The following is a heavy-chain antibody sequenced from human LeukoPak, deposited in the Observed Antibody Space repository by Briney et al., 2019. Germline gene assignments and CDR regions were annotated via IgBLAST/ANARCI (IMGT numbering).Heavy chain of an antibody. Sequence: SETLSLTCTVSGGSIRSTSYYWGWIRQPPGKGLEWIGSIYYSGSTYYNPSLKSRVTISVDTSKNQFSLKLSSVTAADTAVYYCGRLFYDFWSGHYYYYMDVWGKGTTVTVSS. V-gene: IGHV4-39*01. CDR2: IYYSGST. D-gene: IGHD3-3*01. CDR1: GGSIRSTSYY. J-gene: IGHJ6*03. CDR3: GRLFYDFWSGHYYYYMDV.